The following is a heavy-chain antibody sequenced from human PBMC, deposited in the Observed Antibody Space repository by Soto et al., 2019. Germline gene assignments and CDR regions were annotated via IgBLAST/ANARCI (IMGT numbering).Heavy chain of an antibody. D-gene: IGHD2-2*01. Sequence: QVHLVESGGGVVQPRRSLRLSCAASGFSFNDFGVHWVRQAPGKGLEWVAVIWYGGKKTNYVDSVKGRFIISRDISKNIVYLQMNSLRDEDTAVYYCARENAPTYLDYWGQGTLVTFSS. J-gene: IGHJ4*02. CDR2: IWYGGKKT. V-gene: IGHV3-33*01. CDR1: GFSFNDFG. CDR3: ARENAPTYLDY.